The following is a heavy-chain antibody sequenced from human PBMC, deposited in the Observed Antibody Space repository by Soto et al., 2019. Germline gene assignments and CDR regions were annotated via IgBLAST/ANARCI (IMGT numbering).Heavy chain of an antibody. CDR3: ARGRGDTAMAWYY. D-gene: IGHD5-18*01. CDR1: GGSISSYY. V-gene: IGHV4-59*01. Sequence: QVQLQESGPGPVKPSETLSLTCTVSGGSISSYYWSWIRQSPAKGLEWIGYISYSGSTKYNPSLKSQDTISVDTSKNQFSLKLSFVTAAETAVYYCARGRGDTAMAWYYWGQGTLVTVSS. J-gene: IGHJ4*02. CDR2: ISYSGST.